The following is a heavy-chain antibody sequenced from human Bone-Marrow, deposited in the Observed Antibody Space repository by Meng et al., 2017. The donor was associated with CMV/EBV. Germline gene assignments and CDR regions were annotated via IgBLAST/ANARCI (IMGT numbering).Heavy chain of an antibody. CDR1: GFPVSRYG. D-gene: IGHD6-19*01. J-gene: IGHJ4*02. V-gene: IGHV3-30*18. CDR2: ISDDGSNK. CDR3: AKEGPYSSGWYGFDY. Sequence: SGFPVSRYGMYWVRQAPGKGLEWVAVISDDGSNKYYADSVKGRFTISRDNSKNTLYLQMNSLRAEDTAVYYCAKEGPYSSGWYGFDYWGQGTLVTVSS.